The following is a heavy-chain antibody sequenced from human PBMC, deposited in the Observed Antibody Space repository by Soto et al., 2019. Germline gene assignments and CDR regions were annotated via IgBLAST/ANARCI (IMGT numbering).Heavy chain of an antibody. CDR1: GYSFTSYW. Sequence: PGESLKISCKGSGYSFTSYWISWVRQMPGKGLEWMGRIDPSDSYTNYSPSFQGHVTISADKSISTAYLQWSSLKASDTAMYYCARQMTRVTYDFWSGPTEFIREERAIDYWGQGTLVTVSS. D-gene: IGHD3-3*01. V-gene: IGHV5-10-1*01. CDR3: ARQMTRVTYDFWSGPTEFIREERAIDY. CDR2: IDPSDSYT. J-gene: IGHJ4*02.